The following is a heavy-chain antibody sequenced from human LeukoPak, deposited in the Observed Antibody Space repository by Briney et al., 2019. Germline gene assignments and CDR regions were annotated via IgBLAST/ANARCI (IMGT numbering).Heavy chain of an antibody. CDR1: GGSISSYY. Sequence: PSETLSLTCTVSGGSISSYYWSWIRQPPGTGLEWIGYIFYSGSTNYNPSLKSRVTISVDTSKNQFSLKLSSVTAADTAVYYCARNYYYYYMDVWGKGTTVTVSS. V-gene: IGHV4-59*01. CDR2: IFYSGST. J-gene: IGHJ6*03. CDR3: ARNYYYYYMDV.